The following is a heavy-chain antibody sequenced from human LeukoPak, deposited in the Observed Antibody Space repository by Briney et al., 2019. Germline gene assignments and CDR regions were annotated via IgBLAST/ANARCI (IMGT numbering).Heavy chain of an antibody. CDR3: ARAPDSSGWPYYFDH. Sequence: ASVKVSCKASGYTFTSYGISWVRQAPGQGLEWMGWISAYNGNTNYAQKLQGRVTMTTDTSTSTAYMELRSLRSDDTAVYYCARAPDSSGWPYYFDHWGQGTLVTVSS. CDR1: GYTFTSYG. D-gene: IGHD6-19*01. V-gene: IGHV1-18*01. J-gene: IGHJ4*02. CDR2: ISAYNGNT.